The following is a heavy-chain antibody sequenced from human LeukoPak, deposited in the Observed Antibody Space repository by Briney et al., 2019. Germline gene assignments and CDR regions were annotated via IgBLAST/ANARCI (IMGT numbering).Heavy chain of an antibody. CDR1: GYTFTNYG. J-gene: IGHJ4*02. CDR3: ARGLDPTVLRYFDWLLGY. V-gene: IGHV1-18*01. D-gene: IGHD3-9*01. Sequence: ASVKVSCKASGYTFTNYGITWVRQAPGRGLQCMGGISTYNGNTHYAQRFQGRVTMTTDTSTSTVYMELRSLRSDDTAVYYCARGLDPTVLRYFDWLLGYWGQGTLVTVSS. CDR2: ISTYNGNT.